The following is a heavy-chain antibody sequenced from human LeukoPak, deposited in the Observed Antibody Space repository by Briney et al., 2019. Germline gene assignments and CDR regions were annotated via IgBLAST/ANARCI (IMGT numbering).Heavy chain of an antibody. J-gene: IGHJ4*02. Sequence: GRSLRLSCAASGFTFSSYAMHWVRQAPGKGLEWVVVISYDGSNKYYADSVKGRFTISRDNSKSTLYLQMNSLRAEDTAVYYCARDQYYDFWSGYSSAFDYWGQGTLVTVSS. CDR3: ARDQYYDFWSGYSSAFDY. D-gene: IGHD3-3*01. CDR2: ISYDGSNK. CDR1: GFTFSSYA. V-gene: IGHV3-30*01.